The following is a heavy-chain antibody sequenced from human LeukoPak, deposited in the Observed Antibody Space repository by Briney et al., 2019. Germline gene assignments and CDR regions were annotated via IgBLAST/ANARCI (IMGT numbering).Heavy chain of an antibody. CDR2: ISSSSSYI. Sequence: GGSLRLSCAASGFTFSSYSMNWGRQAPGKGLEWVSSISSSSSYIYYADSVKGRFTISRDNAKNSLYLQMNSLRAEDTAVYYCARESGLRFLEWLPKNWFDPWGQGTLVTVSS. CDR3: ARESGLRFLEWLPKNWFDP. V-gene: IGHV3-21*01. D-gene: IGHD3-3*01. CDR1: GFTFSSYS. J-gene: IGHJ5*02.